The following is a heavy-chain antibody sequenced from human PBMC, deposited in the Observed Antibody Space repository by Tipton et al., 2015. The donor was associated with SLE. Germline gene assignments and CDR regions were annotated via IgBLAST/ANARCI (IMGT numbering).Heavy chain of an antibody. V-gene: IGHV4-39*07. CDR3: ARQGLLWFRELSRSLASYYYGMDV. CDR2: MSYSGRT. CDR1: GGSISNHNSY. Sequence: TLSLTCSVSGGSISNHNSYWTWIRQSPGKGLVWIGDMSYSGRTSYNPSLKSRVTMSADTSKNQFSLRLTSVTAADTAVYYCARQGLLWFRELSRSLASYYYGMDVWGQGTTVTVSS. D-gene: IGHD3-10*01. J-gene: IGHJ6*02.